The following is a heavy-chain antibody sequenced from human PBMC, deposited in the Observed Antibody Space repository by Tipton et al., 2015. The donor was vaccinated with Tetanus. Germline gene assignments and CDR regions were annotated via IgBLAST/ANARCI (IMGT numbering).Heavy chain of an antibody. CDR3: ARDSRLFYAMDV. J-gene: IGHJ6*02. Sequence: TLSLTCTVSGGSISDYYWSWIRQPAGKGLEWIGYIYHTGTTYYNPSFKSRVSISVDTSMSQFSLELNSVTAADTAVYYCARDSRLFYAMDVWGQGATVAVSS. V-gene: IGHV4-59*06. CDR2: IYHTGTT. CDR1: GGSISDYY. D-gene: IGHD3-22*01.